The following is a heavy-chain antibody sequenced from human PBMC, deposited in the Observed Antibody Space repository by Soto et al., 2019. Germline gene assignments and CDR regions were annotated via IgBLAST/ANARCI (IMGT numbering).Heavy chain of an antibody. Sequence: GGSLRLSCAASGFTFSSYSMNWVRQAPGKGLEWVSSISSSSSYIYYADSVKGRFTISRDNAKNSLYLQMNSLRAEDTAVYYCARGGWDIVVVVAAKHNAADVWGKGTTVTVSS. CDR1: GFTFSSYS. CDR3: ARGGWDIVVVVAAKHNAADV. D-gene: IGHD2-15*01. V-gene: IGHV3-21*01. CDR2: ISSSSSYI. J-gene: IGHJ6*04.